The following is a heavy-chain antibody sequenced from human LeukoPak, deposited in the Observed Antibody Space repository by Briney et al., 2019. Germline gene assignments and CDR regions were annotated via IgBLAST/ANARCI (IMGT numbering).Heavy chain of an antibody. D-gene: IGHD3-22*01. CDR3: AKDISDYYDSSGYYS. J-gene: IGHJ4*02. CDR2: ISGDGGST. CDR1: GFTFDDYA. Sequence: TGGSLRLSCAASGFTFDDYAMHRVRQAPGKGLEWVSLISGDGGSTYYADSVKGRFTISRDNSKNSLYLQMNSLRTEDTALYYCAKDISDYYDSSGYYSWGQGTLVTVSS. V-gene: IGHV3-43*02.